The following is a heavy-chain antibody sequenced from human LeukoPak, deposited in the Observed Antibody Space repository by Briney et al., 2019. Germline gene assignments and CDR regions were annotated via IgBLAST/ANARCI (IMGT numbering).Heavy chain of an antibody. CDR3: ARVLFAGSSDLGI. V-gene: IGHV3-48*01. D-gene: IGHD3-10*01. CDR2: ISSSSSTI. CDR1: GFTFSSYS. J-gene: IGHJ3*02. Sequence: GGSLRLSCAASGFTFSSYSMNWVRQAPGKGLEWVSYISSSSSTIYYADSVKGRFTISRDNAKNSLYLQMNSLRAEDTAVYYCARVLFAGSSDLGIWGQGTMVTVSS.